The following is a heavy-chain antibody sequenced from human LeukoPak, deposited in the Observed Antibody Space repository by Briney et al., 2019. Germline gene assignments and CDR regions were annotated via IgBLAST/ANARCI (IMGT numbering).Heavy chain of an antibody. V-gene: IGHV4-34*01. Sequence: SETLSLTCAVYGGSFSGYYWSWIRKPPGKGLEWIGEINHSGSTNYNPSLKSRVTISVDTSKNQFSLKLSSVTAADTAVYYCARSQVPYGTDVWGQGTTVTVSS. CDR2: INHSGST. CDR3: ARSQVPYGTDV. D-gene: IGHD2-2*01. CDR1: GGSFSGYY. J-gene: IGHJ6*02.